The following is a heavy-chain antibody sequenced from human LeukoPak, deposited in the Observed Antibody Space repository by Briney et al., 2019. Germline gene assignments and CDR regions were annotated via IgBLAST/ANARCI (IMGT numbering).Heavy chain of an antibody. CDR2: IYYSGST. D-gene: IGHD2-21*01. V-gene: IGHV4-59*01. Sequence: SETLSLTCTVSGGSISSYYWSWIRQPPGKGLEWIGYIYYSGSTNYNPSLTSRVTISVDTSKNQFSLRLSSVTAADTAVYYCASLHRGYWGQGTLVTVSS. CDR1: GGSISSYY. CDR3: ASLHRGY. J-gene: IGHJ4*02.